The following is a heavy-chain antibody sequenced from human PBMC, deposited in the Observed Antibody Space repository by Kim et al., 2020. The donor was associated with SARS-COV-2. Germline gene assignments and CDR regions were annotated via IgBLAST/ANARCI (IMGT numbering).Heavy chain of an antibody. Sequence: SETLSLTCTVSGASITSYYWSWVRQPPGKGLEWIGYVHYTGLTSYNPSLKSRLTFPVDTSKSQVSLKLKSVTAADTAIYYCARDSRGPTAAEDAFDIWGQGTMATVSS. CDR3: ARDSRGPTAAEDAFDI. CDR2: VHYTGLT. CDR1: GASITSYY. D-gene: IGHD2-2*01. V-gene: IGHV4-59*13. J-gene: IGHJ3*02.